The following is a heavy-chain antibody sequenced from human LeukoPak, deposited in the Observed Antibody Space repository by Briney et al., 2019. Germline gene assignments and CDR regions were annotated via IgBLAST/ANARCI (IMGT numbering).Heavy chain of an antibody. V-gene: IGHV1-18*01. CDR1: GYTFTSYG. J-gene: IGHJ5*02. D-gene: IGHD7-27*01. CDR3: ARDPSNWGSGGWFDP. CDR2: ISAYNGNT. Sequence: GESLKISCKGSGYTFTSYGISWVRQAPGQGLEWMGWISAYNGNTNYAQKLQGRVTMTTDTSTSTAYMELRSLRSDDTAVYYCARDPSNWGSGGWFDPWGQGTLVTVSS.